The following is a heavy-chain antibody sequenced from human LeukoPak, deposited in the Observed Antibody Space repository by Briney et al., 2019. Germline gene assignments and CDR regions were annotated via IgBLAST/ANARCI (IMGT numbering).Heavy chain of an antibody. V-gene: IGHV1-2*06. J-gene: IGHJ5*02. Sequence: ASVKVSCKASGYTFTCYYMHWVRQAPGQGLEWMGRINPNSGGTNYAQKFQGRVTMTRDTSISTAYMEPSRLRSEDTAVYYCAREPLGYCSGGSCYSGNWFDPWGQGTLVTVSS. D-gene: IGHD2-15*01. CDR2: INPNSGGT. CDR3: AREPLGYCSGGSCYSGNWFDP. CDR1: GYTFTCYY.